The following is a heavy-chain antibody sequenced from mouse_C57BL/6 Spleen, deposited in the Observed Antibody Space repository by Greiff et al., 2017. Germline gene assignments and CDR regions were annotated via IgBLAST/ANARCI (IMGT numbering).Heavy chain of an antibody. CDR2: INPGSGGT. J-gene: IGHJ2*01. Sequence: QVQLQQSGAELVRPGPSVKVSCKASGYAFTNYLIEWVKQRPGQGLEWIGVINPGSGGTNYNEKFKGKATLTADKSSSTAYMQLSSLTSEDSAVYFCARMVTTSYYFDYWGQGTTLTVSS. V-gene: IGHV1-54*01. D-gene: IGHD2-2*01. CDR3: ARMVTTSYYFDY. CDR1: GYAFTNYL.